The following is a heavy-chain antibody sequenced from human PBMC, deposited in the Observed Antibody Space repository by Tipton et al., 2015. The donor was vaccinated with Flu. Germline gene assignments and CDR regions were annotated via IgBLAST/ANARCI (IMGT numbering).Heavy chain of an antibody. J-gene: IGHJ6*03. CDR3: ARDSDSYGFNMDV. D-gene: IGHD5-18*01. CDR1: GGSISSYY. Sequence: TLSLTCTVSGGSISSYYWSWIRQPPGKGLEWIGSIYHSGSTYYNPSLKSRVTISVDTSKNQFSLKLSSVTAADTAVYYCARDSDSYGFNMDVWGKGTTVTVSS. CDR2: IYHSGST. V-gene: IGHV4-38-2*02.